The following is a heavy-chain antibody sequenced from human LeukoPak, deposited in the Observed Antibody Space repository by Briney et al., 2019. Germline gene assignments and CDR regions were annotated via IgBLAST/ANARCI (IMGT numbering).Heavy chain of an antibody. Sequence: PSQTLSLTCTVSGGSISSGSYYWSWIRQPAGKGLEWIGRIYTSGSTNYNPSLKSRVTISVDTSKNQFSLKLSPVTAADTAVYYCARGGDDSSGYYPNWFDPWGQGTLVTVSS. CDR1: GGSISSGSYY. J-gene: IGHJ5*02. V-gene: IGHV4-61*02. CDR3: ARGGDDSSGYYPNWFDP. CDR2: IYTSGST. D-gene: IGHD3-22*01.